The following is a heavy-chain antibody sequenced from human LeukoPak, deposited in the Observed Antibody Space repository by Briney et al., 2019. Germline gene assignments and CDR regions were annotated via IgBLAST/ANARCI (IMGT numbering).Heavy chain of an antibody. Sequence: GGSLRLSCAASGFTFDDYAMHWVRQAPGKGLEWVSGISWNSGSIGYADSVKGRFTISRDNSKNTLYLQMNSLRAEDTAVYYCAKSERIAAAVDAFDIWGQGTMVTVSS. CDR1: GFTFDDYA. CDR3: AKSERIAAAVDAFDI. CDR2: ISWNSGSI. J-gene: IGHJ3*02. V-gene: IGHV3-9*01. D-gene: IGHD6-13*01.